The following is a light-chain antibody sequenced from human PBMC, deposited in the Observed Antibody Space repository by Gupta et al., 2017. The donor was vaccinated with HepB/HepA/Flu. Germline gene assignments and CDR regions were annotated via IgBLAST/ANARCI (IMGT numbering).Light chain of an antibody. J-gene: IGLJ3*02. V-gene: IGLV3-10*01. CDR3: YSTDSSGNHWV. CDR2: EDN. CDR1: ALPKKS. Sequence: SYELTQPPSVSVSPGQTARITCSGDALPKKSAYWYQQKSGQAPVLVIYEDNKRPSGTPERFSGSRSGTMATLTISGAQVEDEADYYCYSTDSSGNHWVFGGGTKLTVL.